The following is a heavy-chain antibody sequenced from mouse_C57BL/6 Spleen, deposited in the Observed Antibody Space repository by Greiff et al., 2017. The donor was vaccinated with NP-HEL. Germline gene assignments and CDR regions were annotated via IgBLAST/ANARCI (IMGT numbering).Heavy chain of an antibody. Sequence: EVQVVESGGGLVKPGGSLKLSCAASGFTFSDYGMHWVRQAPEKGLEWVAYISSGSSTIYYADTVKGRFTISRDNAKNTLFLQMSSLRSEDTAMYYCARGGNYYGSSRFFDYWGQGTTLTVSS. CDR3: ARGGNYYGSSRFFDY. CDR1: GFTFSDYG. CDR2: ISSGSSTI. D-gene: IGHD1-1*01. V-gene: IGHV5-17*01. J-gene: IGHJ2*01.